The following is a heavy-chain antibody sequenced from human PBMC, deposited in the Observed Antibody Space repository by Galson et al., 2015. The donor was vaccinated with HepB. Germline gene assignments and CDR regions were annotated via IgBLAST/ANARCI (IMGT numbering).Heavy chain of an antibody. CDR2: IYSDGST. J-gene: IGHJ4*02. V-gene: IGHV3-53*01. CDR1: GFIVSTNY. Sequence: SLRLSCAGFGFIVSTNYMSWVRQPPGKGLEWLSIIYSDGSTFYAESVKGRFTISRDNFRNTLYLQMNTLRAEDTAVYYCARGSAPNRGDYWGQGTLVTVSS. D-gene: IGHD2/OR15-2a*01. CDR3: ARGSAPNRGDY.